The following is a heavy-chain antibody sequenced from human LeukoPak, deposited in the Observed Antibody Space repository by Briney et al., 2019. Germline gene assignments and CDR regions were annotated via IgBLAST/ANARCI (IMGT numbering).Heavy chain of an antibody. CDR2: IIPIFGTA. D-gene: IGHD2-15*01. V-gene: IGHV1-69*13. J-gene: IGHJ5*02. CDR3: ARVGCSGGSCYAVPYNWFDP. Sequence: ASVKVSRKASGGTFSSYAISWVRQAPGQGLEWMGGIIPIFGTANYAQKFQGRVTITADESTSTAYMELSSPRSEDTAVYYCARVGCSGGSCYAVPYNWFDPWGQGTLVTVSS. CDR1: GGTFSSYA.